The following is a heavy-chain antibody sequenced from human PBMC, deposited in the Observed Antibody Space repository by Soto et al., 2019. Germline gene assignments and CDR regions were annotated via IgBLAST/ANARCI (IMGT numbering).Heavy chain of an antibody. V-gene: IGHV3-23*01. CDR2: TGFSGRTT. CDR1: GFTFNISA. CDR3: ARLADCSNNICSYGMDV. D-gene: IGHD4-4*01. J-gene: IGHJ6*02. Sequence: EVQLLESGGGLVQPGGSLRLSCAASGFTFNISAMTWVRQAPGKGLEWVSTTGFSGRTTYYAHSVKGRFTVSRDNAKNSLDLQMNSLRDDDTALYYCARLADCSNNICSYGMDVWGQGTTVTVSS.